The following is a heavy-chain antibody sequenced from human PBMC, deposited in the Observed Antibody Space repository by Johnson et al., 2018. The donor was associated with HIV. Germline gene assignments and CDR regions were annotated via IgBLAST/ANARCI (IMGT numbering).Heavy chain of an antibody. V-gene: IGHV3-7*01. Sequence: DVQVVESGGGLVQPGGSLRLSCAASGFTFSSYWMSWVRQAPGKGLEWVANIKQDGSEKYYVDSVKGRFTISRDNAMNALYLQMNSLRAEDTAVYYCARDWDDYGDLGAFDIWGQGTVVTVSS. D-gene: IGHD4-17*01. CDR1: GFTFSSYW. J-gene: IGHJ3*02. CDR3: ARDWDDYGDLGAFDI. CDR2: IKQDGSEK.